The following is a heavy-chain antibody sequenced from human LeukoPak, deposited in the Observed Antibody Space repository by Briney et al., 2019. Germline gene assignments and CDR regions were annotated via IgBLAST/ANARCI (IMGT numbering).Heavy chain of an antibody. CDR1: GGSFSGYY. J-gene: IGHJ4*02. V-gene: IGHV4-34*01. D-gene: IGHD3-22*01. CDR3: ARRSYSSGYYHRSYYFDY. Sequence: SETLSLTCAVYGGSFSGYYWSWIRQPPGKGLEWIGEINHSGSTNYNPSLKSRVTISVDTSKNQFSLKLSSVTVADTAVYYCARRSYSSGYYHRSYYFDYWGQGTLVTVSS. CDR2: INHSGST.